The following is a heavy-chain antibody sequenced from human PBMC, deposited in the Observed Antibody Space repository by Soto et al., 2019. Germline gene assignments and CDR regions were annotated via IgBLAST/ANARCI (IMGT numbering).Heavy chain of an antibody. CDR2: IYYSGST. Sequence: PSETLSLTCTVSGGSINSYYWSWIRQPPGKGLEWIGYIYYSGSTKYNPSLKSRVTISVDTSKKQFFLELNSVTAADTAVYYCARDSQHYYDSSNYYRVGWFDPWGQGTLVTVSS. CDR3: ARDSQHYYDSSNYYRVGWFDP. CDR1: GGSINSYY. J-gene: IGHJ5*02. V-gene: IGHV4-59*01. D-gene: IGHD3-22*01.